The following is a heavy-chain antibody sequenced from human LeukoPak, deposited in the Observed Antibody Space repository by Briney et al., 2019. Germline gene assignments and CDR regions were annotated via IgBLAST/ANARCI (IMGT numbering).Heavy chain of an antibody. CDR2: IYSGGST. Sequence: GGSLRLSCAASGFAVSSNYMSWVRQAPGKGLEWVSIIYSGGSTYYADSVKGRFTISRDNSKNTLSLQLNSLRAEDTAVYYCARVLGSVSDYWGQGTLVTVSS. CDR1: GFAVSSNY. J-gene: IGHJ4*02. D-gene: IGHD3-10*01. V-gene: IGHV3-53*01. CDR3: ARVLGSVSDY.